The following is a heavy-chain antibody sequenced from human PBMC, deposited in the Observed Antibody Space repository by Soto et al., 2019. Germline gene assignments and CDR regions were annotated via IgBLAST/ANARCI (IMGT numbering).Heavy chain of an antibody. V-gene: IGHV3-23*01. CDR2: ISGSGGTT. CDR3: AKDSSIAARPTFDY. J-gene: IGHJ4*02. CDR1: GFTFSSYA. Sequence: GGSLRLSCAASGFTFSSYAMSWVRQAPGKGLEWVSVISGSGGTTYYADSVKGRFTISRDNSKNTLYLQMNSLRAEDTAIYYCAKDSSIAARPTFDYWGQGTLVTVSS. D-gene: IGHD6-6*01.